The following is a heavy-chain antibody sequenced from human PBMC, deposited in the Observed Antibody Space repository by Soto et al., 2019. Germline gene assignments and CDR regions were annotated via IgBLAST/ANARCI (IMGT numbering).Heavy chain of an antibody. CDR2: VYTSDYT. J-gene: IGHJ6*02. D-gene: IGHD3-10*01. V-gene: IGHV4-4*08. CDR3: VSSAGHPEDFFYYNGMDV. CDR1: GASIRSYY. Sequence: SETLSLTCSVSGASIRSYYWHWIRQPPGKGLEWIGYVYTSDYTRYSSSLKSRVTISVDTSKSQFYLWLNSVTAADTAVYYCVSSAGHPEDFFYYNGMDVWGQGTTVTVSS.